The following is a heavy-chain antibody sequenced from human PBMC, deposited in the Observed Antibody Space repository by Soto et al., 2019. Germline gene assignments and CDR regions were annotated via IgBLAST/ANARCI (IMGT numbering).Heavy chain of an antibody. CDR3: ARDRRAGSYFDY. Sequence: VASVKVSCKASGGTFSSYAISWVRQAPGQGLEWMGGIIPIFGTANYAQKFQGRVTITADESTSTAYMGLSSLRSEDTAVYYCARDRRAGSYFDYWGQGTLVTVSS. V-gene: IGHV1-69*13. CDR1: GGTFSSYA. D-gene: IGHD1-26*01. J-gene: IGHJ4*02. CDR2: IIPIFGTA.